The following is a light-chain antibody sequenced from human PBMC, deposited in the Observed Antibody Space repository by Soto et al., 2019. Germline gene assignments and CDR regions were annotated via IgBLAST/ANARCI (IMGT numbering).Light chain of an antibody. CDR3: QQRSNWPHIT. Sequence: EIVLTQSPATLSSFPGDRVTLSCRASQYINTRLAWYQHRPGQAPRLLIYGAFNRATGIPARFSGSGSGTDFTLTISSLEPEDFAVYYCQQRSNWPHITFGQGTRLEIK. V-gene: IGKV3-11*01. J-gene: IGKJ5*01. CDR1: QYINTR. CDR2: GAF.